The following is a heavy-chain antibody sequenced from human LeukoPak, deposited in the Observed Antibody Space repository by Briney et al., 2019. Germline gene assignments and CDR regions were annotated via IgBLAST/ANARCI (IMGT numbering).Heavy chain of an antibody. D-gene: IGHD1-26*01. CDR1: GYTFTSYY. J-gene: IGHJ4*02. CDR2: MNPNSGNT. Sequence: GASVRVSCKASGYTFTSYYMHWGRQAPGQGLEWMGWMNPNSGNTGYAQKFQGRVTMTRNTSISTAYMELSSLRSEDTAVYYCARAGVGATTAFDYWGQGTLVTVSS. V-gene: IGHV1-8*02. CDR3: ARAGVGATTAFDY.